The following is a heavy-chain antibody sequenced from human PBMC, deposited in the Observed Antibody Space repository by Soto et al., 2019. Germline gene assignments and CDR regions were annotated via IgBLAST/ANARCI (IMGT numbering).Heavy chain of an antibody. CDR2: IIPIFGRA. Sequence: SVKVSCKASGGTFSSYAISWVRQAPGQWLEWMGGIIPIFGRANYAQNFQGRVTITAAASTSTAYMELSSLRSEDTAVYYCAQTLGLAVAGPGRFDLWGRGTLVTVSS. CDR1: GGTFSSYA. CDR3: AQTLGLAVAGPGRFDL. V-gene: IGHV1-69*13. J-gene: IGHJ2*01. D-gene: IGHD6-19*01.